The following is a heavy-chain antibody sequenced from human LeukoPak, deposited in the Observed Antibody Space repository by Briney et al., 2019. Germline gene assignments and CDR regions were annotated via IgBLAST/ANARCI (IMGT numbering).Heavy chain of an antibody. V-gene: IGHV3-7*03. J-gene: IGHJ6*02. CDR3: ARGGGLDV. Sequence: GGSLRLSCAASGVTFSSYAMSWVRQAPGKGLEWVASINHNGNVNYYVDSVKGRFTISRDNAKNSLYLQMSNLRAEDTAVYFCARGGGLDVWGQGATVTVSS. CDR2: INHNGNVN. CDR1: GVTFSSYA. D-gene: IGHD3-16*01.